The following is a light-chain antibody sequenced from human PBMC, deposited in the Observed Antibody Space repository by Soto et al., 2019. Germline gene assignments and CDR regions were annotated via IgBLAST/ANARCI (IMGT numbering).Light chain of an antibody. Sequence: EIVMTQSPATLSVSPGERATLSCRASQSVSSNLAWYQQKLGQAPRLLIYGASTRATGIPARLSGSGSGTEFTLTIRSLQSEDFAVYYCQQYKNWPTFGQGTKVEIQ. V-gene: IGKV3-15*01. CDR1: QSVSSN. CDR3: QQYKNWPT. CDR2: GAS. J-gene: IGKJ1*01.